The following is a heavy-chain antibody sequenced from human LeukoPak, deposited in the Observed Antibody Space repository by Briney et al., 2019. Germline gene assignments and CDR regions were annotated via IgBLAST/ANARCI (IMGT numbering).Heavy chain of an antibody. CDR2: TSPYNGNT. V-gene: IGHV1-18*01. D-gene: IGHD2-8*01. CDR1: GYTFTSFG. CDR3: ATCHCTYGVCYGECEYFQH. J-gene: IGHJ1*01. Sequence: ASVKVSCKASGYTFTSFGISWVRQAPGQGLEWMTWTSPYNGNTNYAQKVQGRVTVTTDTSTSTAYMELRSLRSDDTAVYYCATCHCTYGVCYGECEYFQHWGQGTLVTVSS.